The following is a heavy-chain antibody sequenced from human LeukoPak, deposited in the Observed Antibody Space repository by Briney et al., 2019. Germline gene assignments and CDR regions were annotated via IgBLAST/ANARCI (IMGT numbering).Heavy chain of an antibody. Sequence: SETLSLTCTVSGYSISSGYYWGWIRQPPGKGLEWIGSIYHSGSTYYNPSLKSRVTISVDTSKNQFSLKLSSVTAADTAVYYCATSGYYYFVDYWGQGTLVTVSS. J-gene: IGHJ4*02. V-gene: IGHV4-38-2*02. D-gene: IGHD3-22*01. CDR3: ATSGYYYFVDY. CDR1: GYSISSGYY. CDR2: IYHSGST.